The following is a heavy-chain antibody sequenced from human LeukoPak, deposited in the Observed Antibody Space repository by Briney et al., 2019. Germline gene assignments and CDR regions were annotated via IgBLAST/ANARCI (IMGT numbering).Heavy chain of an antibody. J-gene: IGHJ6*03. CDR1: GCTFSSIG. D-gene: IGHD2-15*01. CDR3: AREVCSGGSCYSSYYYYYMDV. Sequence: PAGTLCLSCAVSGCTFSSIGMHWGRQAQAPGLERESVIWNYCSTENYVDSVKGRFTVSRDNSKNTLYLQMNSLRAEDTAVYYCAREVCSGGSCYSSYYYYYMDVWGKGTTVTVSS. CDR2: IWNYCSTE. V-gene: IGHV3-33*01.